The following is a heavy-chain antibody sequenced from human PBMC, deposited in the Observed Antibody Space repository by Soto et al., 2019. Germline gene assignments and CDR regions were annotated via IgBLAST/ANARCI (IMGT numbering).Heavy chain of an antibody. CDR1: GYTLRSYG. J-gene: IGHJ4*02. CDR2: ISGYNGDT. CDR3: ARGGRYSFDSRGFELASTPLDY. D-gene: IGHD3-22*01. Sequence: QVQLVQSGAEVKKPGASVKVSCKASGYTLRSYGISWVRQAPGQGLEWMGWISGYNGDTNYVQKVQGRVTMTTDTSTSTAYMELRSLRSDDTAVYYCARGGRYSFDSRGFELASTPLDYWGQGTLVTVSS. V-gene: IGHV1-18*01.